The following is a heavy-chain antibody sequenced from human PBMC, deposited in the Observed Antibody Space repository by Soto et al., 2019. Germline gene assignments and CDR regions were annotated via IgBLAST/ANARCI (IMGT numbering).Heavy chain of an antibody. CDR2: IYSGGYT. V-gene: IGHV3-53*01. CDR3: APARGGGGY. CDR1: GFTVSNNY. D-gene: IGHD3-10*01. Sequence: EVQLVESGGGLIQPGGSLRLSCAVSGFTVSNNYMSWVRQAPGKGLEGVSVIYSGGYTAYGDSVKGRFTISRDNSKNTLFPQRKSLRADARAVFYCAPARGGGGYWGQGTLVTVSS. J-gene: IGHJ4*02.